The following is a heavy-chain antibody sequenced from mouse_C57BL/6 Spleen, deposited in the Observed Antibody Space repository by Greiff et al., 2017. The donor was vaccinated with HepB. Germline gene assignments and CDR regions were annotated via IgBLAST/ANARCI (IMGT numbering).Heavy chain of an antibody. CDR2: IYPGDGDT. Sequence: QVQLQQSGAELVKPGASVKISCKASGYAFSSYWMNWVKQRPGQGLEWIGQIYPGDGDTNYNGKFKGKATLTADKSSSTASMQLSSLTSEDSAVYICARRLTGLYYFDYWGQGTTLTVSS. D-gene: IGHD4-1*01. J-gene: IGHJ2*01. CDR3: ARRLTGLYYFDY. V-gene: IGHV1-80*01. CDR1: GYAFSSYW.